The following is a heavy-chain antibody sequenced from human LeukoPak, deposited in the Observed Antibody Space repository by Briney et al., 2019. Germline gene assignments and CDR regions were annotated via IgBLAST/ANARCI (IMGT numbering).Heavy chain of an antibody. CDR1: GGTFSSYA. CDR2: IIPIFGTA. V-gene: IGHV1-69*01. Sequence: ASVKVSCKASGGTFSSYAISWVRQAPGQGLEWMGGIIPIFGTANYAQKFQGRVTITADESTSTAYMELSSLRSEDTAVYYCARGGYSSSWSPWYFDLWGRGTLVTVPS. CDR3: ARGGYSSSWSPWYFDL. D-gene: IGHD6-13*01. J-gene: IGHJ2*01.